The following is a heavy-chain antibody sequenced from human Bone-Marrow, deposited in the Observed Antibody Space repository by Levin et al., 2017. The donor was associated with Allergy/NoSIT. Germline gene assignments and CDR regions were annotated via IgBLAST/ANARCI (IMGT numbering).Heavy chain of an antibody. Sequence: GESLKISCVASGFDFSPRGMTWVRQAPGKGLEWVSTISSAHHIFKADSLGGRFTISRDNAKNSVYLEMDSLRVEDTAVYYCTRDGPAWSRDIWGQGTLVTVSS. CDR3: TRDGPAWSRDI. CDR1: GFDFSPRG. CDR2: ISSAHHI. J-gene: IGHJ4*02. D-gene: IGHD2-15*01. V-gene: IGHV3-69-1*01.